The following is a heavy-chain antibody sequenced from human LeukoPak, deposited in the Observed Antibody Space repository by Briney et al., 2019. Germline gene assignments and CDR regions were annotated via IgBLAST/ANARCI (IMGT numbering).Heavy chain of an antibody. CDR1: GGSISSYY. V-gene: IGHV4-4*07. CDR3: ARDPGYCNGGSCFNWFDP. D-gene: IGHD2-15*01. Sequence: SETLSLTCTVSGGSISSYYWSWIRQPAGKGLEWIGRIYTSGSTNYNPSLKSRVTMSVDTSKNQFSLKLSSVTAADTAVYYCARDPGYCNGGSCFNWFDPWGQGTLVTVSS. CDR2: IYTSGST. J-gene: IGHJ5*02.